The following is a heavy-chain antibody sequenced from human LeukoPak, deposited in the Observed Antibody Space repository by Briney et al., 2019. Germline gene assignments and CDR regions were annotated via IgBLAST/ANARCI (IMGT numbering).Heavy chain of an antibody. J-gene: IGHJ4*02. CDR2: IYYSGST. CDR1: GGSISSRY. CDR3: ARGGSYVGY. V-gene: IGHV4-59*11. Sequence: KPSETLSLTCTVSGGSISSRYWTWIRQSPGKGLEWIGYIYYSGSTNYNPSLKSRVTISVDMSKNQFYLKLSSVTAADTAVYYCARGGSYVGYWGQGTLVTVSS. D-gene: IGHD1-26*01.